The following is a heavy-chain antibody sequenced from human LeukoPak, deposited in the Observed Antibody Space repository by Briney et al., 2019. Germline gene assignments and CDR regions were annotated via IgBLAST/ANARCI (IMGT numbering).Heavy chain of an antibody. V-gene: IGHV4-28*01. CDR3: ATKANGVYYFDV. CDR2: IHYSGSS. CDR1: GYSISNDNW. Sequence: SDTLSLTCAVSGYSISNDNWWGWIRQPPGKGLEWIGYIHYSGSSYYSPSLKSRVTMSVDTSKRQFSLKLSSVTAVDTAIYYCATKANGVYYFDVWGKGTTVTVSS. D-gene: IGHD3-10*01. J-gene: IGHJ6*04.